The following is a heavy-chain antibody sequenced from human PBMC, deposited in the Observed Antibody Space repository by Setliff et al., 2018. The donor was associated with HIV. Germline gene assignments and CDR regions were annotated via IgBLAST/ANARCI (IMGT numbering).Heavy chain of an antibody. V-gene: IGHV4-59*12. CDR1: GGSISSYY. CDR3: ARGEPGYFDY. Sequence: SETLSLTCTVSGGSISSYYWSWIRQPPGKGLEWIGYIYYSGSTNYNPSLKSRVTISVDTSKNQFSLKLSSVTAADMAVYYCARGEPGYFDYWGQGTLVTVSS. J-gene: IGHJ4*02. CDR2: IYYSGST.